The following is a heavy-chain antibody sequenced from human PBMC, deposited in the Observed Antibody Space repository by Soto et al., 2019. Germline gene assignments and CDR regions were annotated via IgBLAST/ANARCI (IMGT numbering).Heavy chain of an antibody. CDR2: ISSDGINK. CDR1: GFTFSNNG. Sequence: QVQLVESGGGAVQPGRSLRLSCAASGFTFSNNGIHWVLQAPGKGLEWVAVISSDGINKYYADSVKGRSTISRDNSKNTLFLQMNSLRVEDTAVYYCAMDLYGGSSRFDYWGQGTLVTVSS. J-gene: IGHJ4*02. V-gene: IGHV3-30*03. D-gene: IGHD2-15*01. CDR3: AMDLYGGSSRFDY.